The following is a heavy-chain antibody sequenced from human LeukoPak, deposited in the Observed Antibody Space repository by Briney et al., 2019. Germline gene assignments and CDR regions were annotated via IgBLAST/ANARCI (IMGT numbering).Heavy chain of an antibody. CDR1: GFTFSSYE. CDR3: ASSSWYALDY. J-gene: IGHJ4*02. D-gene: IGHD6-13*01. V-gene: IGHV3-48*03. Sequence: PGGSLRLSCAASGFTFSSYEMNWVRQAPGKGLEWISYISSSGSTIYYADSVKGRFTISRDNAKNLLYLQMNSLRAEDTAIYYCASSSWYALDYWGQGTLVTVSS. CDR2: ISSSGSTI.